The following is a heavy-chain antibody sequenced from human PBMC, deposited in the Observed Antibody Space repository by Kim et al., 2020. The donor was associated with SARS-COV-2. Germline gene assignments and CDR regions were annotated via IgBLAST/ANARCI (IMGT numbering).Heavy chain of an antibody. CDR3: ASRPRGVTGGHDAFDI. V-gene: IGHV1-46*01. CDR2: INPSGGST. J-gene: IGHJ3*02. CDR1: GYTFTSYY. D-gene: IGHD3-10*01. Sequence: ASVKVSCKASGYTFTSYYMHWVRQAPGQGLEWMGIINPSGGSTSYAQKFQGRVTMTRDTSTSTVYMELSSLRSEDTAVYYCASRPRGVTGGHDAFDIWGQGTMVTVSS.